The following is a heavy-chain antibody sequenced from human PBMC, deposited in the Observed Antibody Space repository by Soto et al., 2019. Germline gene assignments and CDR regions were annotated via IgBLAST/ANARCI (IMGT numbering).Heavy chain of an antibody. CDR2: IDPSDSYT. J-gene: IGHJ3*02. V-gene: IGHV5-10-1*01. Sequence: GESLKISCKGSGYSFTSYWISWVRQMPGKGLEWMGRIDPSDSYTNYSPSFQGHVTISADKSISTAYLQWSSLKASDTAMYYCARVGYYDSSGYSHEAFDIWGQGTMVTVSS. CDR1: GYSFTSYW. D-gene: IGHD3-22*01. CDR3: ARVGYYDSSGYSHEAFDI.